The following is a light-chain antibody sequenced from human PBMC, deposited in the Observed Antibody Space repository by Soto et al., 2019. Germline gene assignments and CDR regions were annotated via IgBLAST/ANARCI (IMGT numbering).Light chain of an antibody. CDR2: EGS. CDR3: CSYAGSSTPHVV. Sequence: QSVLTQPASVSESPGQSITISCTGTSSDVGSYNLVSWYQQHPGKAPKLMIYEGSKRPSGVSNRFSGSKSGNTASLTISGLQAEDEADYYCCSYAGSSTPHVVFGGGTQLTVL. V-gene: IGLV2-23*01. CDR1: SSDVGSYNL. J-gene: IGLJ2*01.